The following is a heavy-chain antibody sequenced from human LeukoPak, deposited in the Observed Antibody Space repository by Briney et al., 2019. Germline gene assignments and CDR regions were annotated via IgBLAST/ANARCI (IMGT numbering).Heavy chain of an antibody. D-gene: IGHD6-19*01. Sequence: ASVKVSCKASGGTFSSYAISWVRQAPGQGLEWMGRIIPILGIANYAQKFQGRVTITADKSTSTAYVELSSLRSEDTAVYYCARPTSSGRRGDAFDIWGQGTMVTVSS. J-gene: IGHJ3*02. CDR1: GGTFSSYA. V-gene: IGHV1-69*04. CDR2: IIPILGIA. CDR3: ARPTSSGRRGDAFDI.